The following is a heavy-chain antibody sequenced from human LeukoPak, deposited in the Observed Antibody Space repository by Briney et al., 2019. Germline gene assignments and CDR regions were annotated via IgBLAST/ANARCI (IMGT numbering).Heavy chain of an antibody. D-gene: IGHD1-1*01. V-gene: IGHV3-64*01. Sequence: GGSLRLSCAASGFTFSSYAMHWVRQAPGKGLEYVSAISSNGGSTYYANSVKGRFTVSRDNSKNTLYLQMGSLRAEDMAVYYCARQRYESPYYYGMDEWGQGTTVTVSS. CDR3: ARQRYESPYYYGMDE. CDR1: GFTFSSYA. CDR2: ISSNGGST. J-gene: IGHJ6*02.